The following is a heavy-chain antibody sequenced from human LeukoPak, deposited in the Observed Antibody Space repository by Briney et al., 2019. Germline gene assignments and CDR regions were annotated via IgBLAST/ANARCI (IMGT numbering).Heavy chain of an antibody. CDR2: IKPDGTER. J-gene: IGHJ4*02. D-gene: IGHD5-18*01. V-gene: IGHV3-7*01. Sequence: GGSLRLSCAGSGFPFSSYPISWVRQPPGKGLEWVANIKPDGTERYYVDSLKGRFTISRDNDKNSLYLQMNSLSADDTAVYNCTREMTAMIRGDYFDYWGQGTPVTVSS. CDR3: TREMTAMIRGDYFDY. CDR1: GFPFSSYP.